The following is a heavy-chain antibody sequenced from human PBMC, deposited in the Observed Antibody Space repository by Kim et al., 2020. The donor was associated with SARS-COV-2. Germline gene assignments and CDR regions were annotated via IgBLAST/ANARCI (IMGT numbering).Heavy chain of an antibody. CDR3: ARDNLWFEELLPMGTDY. J-gene: IGHJ4*02. D-gene: IGHD3-10*01. CDR1: GFTFSSYG. CDR2: ISYDGSNK. Sequence: GGSLRLSCAASGFTFSSYGMHWVRQAPGKGLEWVAVISYDGSNKYYADSVKGRFTISRDNSKNTLYLQMNSLRAEDTAVYYCARDNLWFEELLPMGTDYWGQGTLVTVSS. V-gene: IGHV3-33*05.